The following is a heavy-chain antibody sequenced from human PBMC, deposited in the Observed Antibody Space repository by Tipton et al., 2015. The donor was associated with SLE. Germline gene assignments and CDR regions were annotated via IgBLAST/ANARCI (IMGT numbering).Heavy chain of an antibody. J-gene: IGHJ4*02. D-gene: IGHD1-1*01. CDR2: IIPVFRTT. CDR1: GDIFSSSA. CDR3: AREIKTYEATQSFHY. Sequence: QVQLVQSGAEVKKPGSSVKVSCKASGDIFSSSAISWVRQAPGQGLEWMGTIIPVFRTTHYSQKFQGRVTVTTDESTSTAYMELRSLRSDDTAVFYCAREIKTYEATQSFHYWGQGALVTVSS. V-gene: IGHV1-69*18.